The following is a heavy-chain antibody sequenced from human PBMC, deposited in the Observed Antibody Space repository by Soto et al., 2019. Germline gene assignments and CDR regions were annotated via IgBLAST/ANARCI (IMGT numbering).Heavy chain of an antibody. CDR2: VSAYNGNT. CDR1: GYTFTSHG. V-gene: IGHV1-18*01. D-gene: IGHD3-22*01. J-gene: IGHJ5*02. Sequence: QVQLVQSGAELKKPGASVKVSCKASGYTFTSHGISWVRQAPGQGLEWMGWVSAYNGNTNYVQKFRGRVTMSTDTSTSTAYMELRSLRSDDTAVYYCARDSGSGYAPWGQGTLVTVSA. CDR3: ARDSGSGYAP.